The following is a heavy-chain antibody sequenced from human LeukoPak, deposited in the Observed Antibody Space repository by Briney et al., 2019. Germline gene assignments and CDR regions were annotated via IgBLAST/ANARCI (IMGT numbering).Heavy chain of an antibody. CDR1: GYTFTGYY. D-gene: IGHD3-3*01. J-gene: IGHJ4*02. Sequence: ASVKVSCKPSGYTFTGYYMHWVRQAPGQGLEWMGWINPNSGGTNYAQKLQGRVTMTRDTSISTAYMELSRLRSDDTAVYYCARQFTIFGVVIPANYWGQGTLVTVSS. CDR3: ARQFTIFGVVIPANY. V-gene: IGHV1-2*02. CDR2: INPNSGGT.